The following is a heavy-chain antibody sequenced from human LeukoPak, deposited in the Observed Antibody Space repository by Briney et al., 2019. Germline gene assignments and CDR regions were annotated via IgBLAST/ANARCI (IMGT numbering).Heavy chain of an antibody. J-gene: IGHJ3*02. CDR2: IYPGDSDT. D-gene: IGHD3-22*01. CDR3: ARHSSYDSSGQLVIDI. Sequence: GESPKTSCRGSGYSFTSYWIGWVRQMPGKGLEWMGSIYPGDSDTRYIPPFQGQVTISDDKSVSTAYLQWSSLKASDTAMYYCARHSSYDSSGQLVIDIWGQGTMVTVSS. V-gene: IGHV5-51*01. CDR1: GYSFTSYW.